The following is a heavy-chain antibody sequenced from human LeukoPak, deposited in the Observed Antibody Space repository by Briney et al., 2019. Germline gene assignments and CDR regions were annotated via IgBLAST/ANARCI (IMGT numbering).Heavy chain of an antibody. CDR1: GFTFSSYG. CDR3: AKDLGSGWTTGPHSYFDS. D-gene: IGHD6-19*01. Sequence: PGGSLRLSCAASGFTFSSYGIHWVLQAPAKGLEWVAFIRFDGSNTYYVDSVKGRFTISRDNSKNTLYLQMSSLRPEDTAVYYCAKDLGSGWTTGPHSYFDSWGQGALVTVSS. V-gene: IGHV3-30*02. J-gene: IGHJ4*02. CDR2: IRFDGSNT.